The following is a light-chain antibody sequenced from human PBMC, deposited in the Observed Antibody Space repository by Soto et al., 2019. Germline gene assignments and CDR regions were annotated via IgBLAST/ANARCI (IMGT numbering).Light chain of an antibody. CDR1: RSNIGTYA. CDR2: SNH. Sequence: QSVLTQSPSASGTPGQRVTISCSGSRSNIGTYAVNWYQQLPGAAPTLLIFSNHQRPSGVPDRFSGSKSGTSASLAISGPQSEDGADYDGAAWDDSLRAVVFGGGTKLTVL. V-gene: IGLV1-44*01. J-gene: IGLJ2*01. CDR3: AAWDDSLRAVV.